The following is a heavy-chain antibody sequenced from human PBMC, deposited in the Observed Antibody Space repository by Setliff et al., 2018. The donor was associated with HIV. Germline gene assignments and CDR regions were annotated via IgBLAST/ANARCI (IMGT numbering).Heavy chain of an antibody. Sequence: SVKVSCKASGGTFSSYAINWVRQAPGQGLEWMGRIIPMFGATNYAQNFQGRVTITADKSTSTVHMELSSLKSEDTGVYYCARPLTGYSITHYYYMDVWGKGTTVTVSS. CDR1: GGTFSSYA. J-gene: IGHJ6*03. CDR3: ARPLTGYSITHYYYMDV. V-gene: IGHV1-69*06. D-gene: IGHD3-9*01. CDR2: IIPMFGAT.